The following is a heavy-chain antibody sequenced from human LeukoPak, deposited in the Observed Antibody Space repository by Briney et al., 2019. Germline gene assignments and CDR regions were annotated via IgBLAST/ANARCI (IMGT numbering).Heavy chain of an antibody. V-gene: IGHV4-59*01. CDR2: IYYSGST. D-gene: IGHD6-13*01. CDR3: ARDPLPYDSSSWYSPNWFDP. CDR1: GGSISSYY. J-gene: IGHJ5*02. Sequence: SETLSLTCTVSGGSISSYYWSWIRQPPGKGLEWIGYIYYSGSTNYNPSLKSRVTISVDTSKNQFSLKLSSVTAADTAVYYCARDPLPYDSSSWYSPNWFDPWGQGTLVTVSS.